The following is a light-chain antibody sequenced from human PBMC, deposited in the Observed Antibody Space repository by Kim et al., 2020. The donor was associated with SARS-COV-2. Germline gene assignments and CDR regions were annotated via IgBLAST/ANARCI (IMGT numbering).Light chain of an antibody. CDR3: QQYGSSLL. Sequence: SPGERATLSCRASQSVSSSYLAWYQQKPGQAPRLLIYGASSRATGTPDRFSGSGSGTDFTLTISRLEPEDFAVYYCQQYGSSLLFGGGTKVDIK. V-gene: IGKV3-20*01. CDR2: GAS. CDR1: QSVSSSY. J-gene: IGKJ4*01.